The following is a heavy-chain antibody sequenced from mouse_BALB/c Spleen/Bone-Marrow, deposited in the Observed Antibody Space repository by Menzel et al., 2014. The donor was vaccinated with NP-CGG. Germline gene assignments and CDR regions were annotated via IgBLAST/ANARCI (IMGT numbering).Heavy chain of an antibody. Sequence: QVQLKESGAELMKPGASVKISCKATGYTFSSYWIEWVKQRPGHGLEWIGEILPGSGSTNYNEKFKGKATFTADTSSNAAYMQLSSLTSEDSVVYYCARSMITRDYWGQGTTLTVSS. CDR1: GYTFSSYW. CDR3: ARSMITRDY. D-gene: IGHD2-4*01. CDR2: ILPGSGST. J-gene: IGHJ2*01. V-gene: IGHV1-9*01.